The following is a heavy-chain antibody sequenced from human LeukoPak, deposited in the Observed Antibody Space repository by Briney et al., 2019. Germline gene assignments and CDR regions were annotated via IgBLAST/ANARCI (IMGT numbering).Heavy chain of an antibody. D-gene: IGHD6-19*01. V-gene: IGHV3-30-3*01. Sequence: GGSLRLSCAASGFTFSSYAMHWVRQAPGKGLEWVAVISYDGSNKYYADSVKGRFTISRDNSKNTLYLQMNSLRAEDTAVYYCARELAVGPFVEREYFQHWGQGTLVTVSS. CDR2: ISYDGSNK. CDR1: GFTFSSYA. CDR3: ARELAVGPFVEREYFQH. J-gene: IGHJ1*01.